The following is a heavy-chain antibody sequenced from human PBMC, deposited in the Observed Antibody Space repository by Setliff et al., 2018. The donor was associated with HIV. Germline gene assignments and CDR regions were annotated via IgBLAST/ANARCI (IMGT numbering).Heavy chain of an antibody. CDR3: ARCYYNFWSGYPLDYMDV. CDR1: GGSISSHY. V-gene: IGHV4-4*08. Sequence: SETLSLTCTVSGGSISSHYWSWIRQPPGKGLEWIGHIYTSGSTNYNPSLKSRVTMSVGTSKSQFSLKLSSVTAADTAVYYCARCYYNFWSGYPLDYMDVWGKGTTVTVSS. J-gene: IGHJ6*03. D-gene: IGHD3-3*01. CDR2: IYTSGST.